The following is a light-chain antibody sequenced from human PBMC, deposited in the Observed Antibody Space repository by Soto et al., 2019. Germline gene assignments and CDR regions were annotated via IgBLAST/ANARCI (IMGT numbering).Light chain of an antibody. J-gene: IGKJ1*01. Sequence: EIVFTQSPATLSLSPGERATLSCRASQSVSSYLAWYQQKPGRAPRLLIYDASNRATGIPARFSGSGSGTDFTLTISSLEPEDFAVYYCQQRSNWPTWTVGQGTKVDIK. CDR1: QSVSSY. CDR2: DAS. V-gene: IGKV3-11*01. CDR3: QQRSNWPTWT.